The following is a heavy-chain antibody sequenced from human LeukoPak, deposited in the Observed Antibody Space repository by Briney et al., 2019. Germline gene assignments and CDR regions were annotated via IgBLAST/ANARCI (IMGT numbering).Heavy chain of an antibody. CDR1: GFTLSSYS. CDR2: ISSSSSYI. Sequence: GGSLRLSCAASGFTLSSYSMNWVRQAPGKGLEWVSSISSSSSYIYYADSVKGRFTISRDNAKNSLYLQMNSLRAEDTAVYYCARGCGGDCYPPDYWGQGTLVTVSS. CDR3: ARGCGGDCYPPDY. J-gene: IGHJ4*02. D-gene: IGHD2-21*02. V-gene: IGHV3-21*01.